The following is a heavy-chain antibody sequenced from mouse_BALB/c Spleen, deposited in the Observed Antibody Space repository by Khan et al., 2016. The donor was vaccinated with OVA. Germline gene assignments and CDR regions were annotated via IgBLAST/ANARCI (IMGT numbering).Heavy chain of an antibody. CDR2: ISYSGST. J-gene: IGHJ2*01. CDR1: GYSITSGYG. V-gene: IGHV3-1*02. CDR3: ARTARIKY. D-gene: IGHD1-2*01. Sequence: EVQLQESGPGLVKPSQSLSLTCTVTGYSITSGYGWYWIRQFPGNKLEWMGYISYSGSTYYNPFLKSRIFITRDTSKNQFFLQLNSMTTEDTATYYCARTARIKYWGQGTTLTVSS.